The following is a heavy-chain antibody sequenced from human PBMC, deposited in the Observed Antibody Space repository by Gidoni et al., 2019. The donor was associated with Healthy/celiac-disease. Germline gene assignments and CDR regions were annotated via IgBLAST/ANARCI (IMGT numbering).Heavy chain of an antibody. D-gene: IGHD6-19*01. CDR1: GYTFTSYG. J-gene: IGHJ6*02. V-gene: IGHV1-18*01. Sequence: QVQLVQSGAEVKKPGASVKVSCKASGYTFTSYGISWVRQAPGQGLEWMGWISAYNGNTNYAQKLQGRVTMTTDTSTSTAYMELRSLRSDDTAVYYCARDDRIAVAPAGGGYYYYGMDVWGQGTTVTVSS. CDR3: ARDDRIAVAPAGGGYYYYGMDV. CDR2: ISAYNGNT.